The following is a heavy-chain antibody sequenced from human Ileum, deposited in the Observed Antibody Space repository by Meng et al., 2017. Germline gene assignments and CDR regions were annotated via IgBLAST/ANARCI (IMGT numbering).Heavy chain of an antibody. Sequence: SWEVSGFIFSSFEMNWVRQAPGKGLEWVSYISNGGGRTIYYAESVKGRFTISRDNAKNSLYLQMSSLRAEDTAIYYCAREAGNLRAFDIWGQGTMVTVSS. CDR1: GFIFSSFE. CDR3: AREAGNLRAFDI. J-gene: IGHJ3*02. CDR2: ISNGGGRTI. V-gene: IGHV3-48*03. D-gene: IGHD6-13*01.